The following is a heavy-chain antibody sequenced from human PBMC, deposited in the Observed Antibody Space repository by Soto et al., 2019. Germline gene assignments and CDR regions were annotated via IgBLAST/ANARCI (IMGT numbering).Heavy chain of an antibody. V-gene: IGHV3-11*01. CDR1: GFTFSDYY. CDR3: ARDYDFWSGYLRDYYYYGMDV. D-gene: IGHD3-3*01. J-gene: IGHJ6*02. CDR2: ISSSGSTI. Sequence: GGSLRLSCAASGFTFSDYYMSWIRQAPGKGLEWVSYISSSGSTIYYADSVKGRFTISRDNAKNSLYLQMNSLRAEDTAMYYCARDYDFWSGYLRDYYYYGMDVRGQGTTVTVSS.